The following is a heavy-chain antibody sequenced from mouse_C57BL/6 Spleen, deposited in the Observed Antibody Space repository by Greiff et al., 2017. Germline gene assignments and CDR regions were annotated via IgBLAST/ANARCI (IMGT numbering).Heavy chain of an antibody. V-gene: IGHV1-9*01. D-gene: IGHD1-1*01. CDR1: GYTFTGYW. J-gene: IGHJ1*03. Sequence: QVQLQQSGAELMKPGASVKLSCKATGYTFTGYWIEWVKQRPGHGLEWIGEILPGSGSTNYNEKFKGKATFTADTSSNTAYMQRSSLTTEDSAIYYCARGVVDTMRYFDVWGTGTTVTVSS. CDR2: ILPGSGST. CDR3: ARGVVDTMRYFDV.